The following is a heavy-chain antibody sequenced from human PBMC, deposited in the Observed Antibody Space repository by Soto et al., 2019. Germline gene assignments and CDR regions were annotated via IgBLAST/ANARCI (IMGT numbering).Heavy chain of an antibody. CDR1: GFSLSTSGVG. J-gene: IGHJ4*02. CDR2: IYWSDEK. D-gene: IGHD4-4*01. V-gene: IGHV2-5*01. CDR3: AHRRGADYKGCFHY. Sequence: QITLKESGPTLVKPTQPLTLTCTFSGFSLSTSGVGVCWIRQPPGKDLEWLALIYWSDEKRYSPSLSSRLTITKDTSKNQVVLTMTNMDPVDTATYYCAHRRGADYKGCFHYWGQGTLVTVSS.